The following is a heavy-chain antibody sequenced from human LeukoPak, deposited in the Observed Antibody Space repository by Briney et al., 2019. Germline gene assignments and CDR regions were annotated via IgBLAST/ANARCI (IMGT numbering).Heavy chain of an antibody. CDR1: GFTFSSYA. Sequence: GGSLRLSCAASGFTFSSYAMSWVRQAPGKGLEWVSAISGSSDTTYYAASVKGRFTISRDNSKNTLYLQMNSLRAEDTAVYYCARGEMVRGVIIRYYYYGMDVWGQGTTVTVSS. J-gene: IGHJ6*02. D-gene: IGHD3-10*01. CDR3: ARGEMVRGVIIRYYYYGMDV. CDR2: ISGSSDTT. V-gene: IGHV3-23*01.